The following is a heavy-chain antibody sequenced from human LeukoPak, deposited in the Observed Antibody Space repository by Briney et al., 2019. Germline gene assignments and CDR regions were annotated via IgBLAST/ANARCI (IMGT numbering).Heavy chain of an antibody. J-gene: IGHJ5*02. Sequence: GGSLRLSRAASGFTFSSYWMHWVRQAPGKGLVWVSRINTDGSSTSYADSVKGRFTISRDNAKNTLYLQMNSLRAEDTAVYYCARGGGNDNWFDPWGQGTLVTVSS. V-gene: IGHV3-74*01. D-gene: IGHD4-23*01. CDR3: ARGGGNDNWFDP. CDR2: INTDGSST. CDR1: GFTFSSYW.